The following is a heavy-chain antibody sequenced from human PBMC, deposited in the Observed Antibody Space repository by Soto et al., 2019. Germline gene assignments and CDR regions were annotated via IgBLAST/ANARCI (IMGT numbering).Heavy chain of an antibody. D-gene: IGHD2-2*01. CDR2: IYYSGST. Sequence: PSETLSLTCTVSGGSISSGGYYWRWIRQHPGKGLEWIGYIYYSGSTYYNPSLKSRVTISVDTSKNQFSLKLSSVTAADTAVYYCARGIVVVPAALHPWGQGTLVTVYS. CDR3: ARGIVVVPAALHP. V-gene: IGHV4-31*03. CDR1: GGSISSGGYY. J-gene: IGHJ5*02.